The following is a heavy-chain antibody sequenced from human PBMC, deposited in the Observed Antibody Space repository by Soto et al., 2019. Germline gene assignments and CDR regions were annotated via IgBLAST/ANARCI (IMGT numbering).Heavy chain of an antibody. D-gene: IGHD6-13*01. CDR3: ASFPGIAAAGPYYYYYYGMDV. CDR1: GGSVSSGSYY. CDR2: IYYSGST. Sequence: SETLSLTGTVSGGSVSSGSYYWSWIRQPPGKGLEWIGYIYYSGSTNYNPSLKSRVTISVDTSKKKFSLKLNSVTAADTAVYYCASFPGIAAAGPYYYYYYGMDVWGKGTTVTVSS. V-gene: IGHV4-61*01. J-gene: IGHJ6*04.